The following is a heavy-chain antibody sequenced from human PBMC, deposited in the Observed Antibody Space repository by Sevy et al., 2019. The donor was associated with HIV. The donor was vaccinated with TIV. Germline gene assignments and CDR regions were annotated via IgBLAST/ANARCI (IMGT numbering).Heavy chain of an antibody. CDR2: INPNNGGT. V-gene: IGHV1-2*02. J-gene: IGHJ4*02. D-gene: IGHD3-22*01. Sequence: GPVKVSCKASGYTFTGYYVHWVRQAPGQGLEWMGWINPNNGGTYFAKKFQDSVTLTTDTSVNTAYMELRSLTFDDTAIYYCARMGDYSDSSGYYPLKFWGQGTLVTVSS. CDR3: ARMGDYSDSSGYYPLKF. CDR1: GYTFTGYY.